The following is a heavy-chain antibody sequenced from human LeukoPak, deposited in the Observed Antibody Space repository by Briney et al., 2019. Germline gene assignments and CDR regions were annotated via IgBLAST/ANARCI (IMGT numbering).Heavy chain of an antibody. CDR2: IDQDGSEK. J-gene: IGHJ4*02. CDR3: ARAYFYHSRLVTY. V-gene: IGHV3-7*01. D-gene: IGHD3-22*01. CDR1: AFTFSSSW. Sequence: PGGSLRLSCAASAFTFSSSWMSWVRQAPGKGLEWVAIIDQDGSEKYYVDSVKGRFTISRDNAENSLYLQMNSLRVEDTAVYYCARAYFYHSRLVTYWGQGTLVTVSS.